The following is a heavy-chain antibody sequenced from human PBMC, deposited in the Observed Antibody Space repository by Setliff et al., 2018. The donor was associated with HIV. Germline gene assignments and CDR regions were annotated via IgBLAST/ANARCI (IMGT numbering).Heavy chain of an antibody. Sequence: SETLSLTCAVYGGSFHNYHWTWIRQSPENGLEWIGQITHSGITNYNPSLNSRVTISVDTSKNQFSLNLTSVTAADTALYYCARGRLATLFGVVVPTVAAFGVWGQGTKVTVSS. CDR2: ITHSGIT. D-gene: IGHD3-3*01. V-gene: IGHV4-34*01. J-gene: IGHJ3*01. CDR3: ARGRLATLFGVVVPTVAAFGV. CDR1: GGSFHNYH.